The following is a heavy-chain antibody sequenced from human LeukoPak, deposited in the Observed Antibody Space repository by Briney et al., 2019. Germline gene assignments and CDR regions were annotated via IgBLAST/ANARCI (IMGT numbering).Heavy chain of an antibody. V-gene: IGHV4-59*11. D-gene: IGHD4-17*01. Sequence: SETLSLTCAVSGDSFSSHYRTWIRQSPGTGLEWIGYISHIGRTNYNPSLKSRVTISIDTSKNQFSLKLRSVTAADTAVYYCARDLVTVTKGFDIWGQGTMVSVSS. CDR2: ISHIGRT. CDR1: GDSFSSHY. J-gene: IGHJ3*02. CDR3: ARDLVTVTKGFDI.